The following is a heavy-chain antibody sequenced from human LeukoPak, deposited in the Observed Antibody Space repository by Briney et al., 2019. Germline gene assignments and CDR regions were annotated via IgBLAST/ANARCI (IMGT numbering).Heavy chain of an antibody. CDR2: ISSSSSTI. Sequence: QPGGSLRLSCAASGFTFSSYSMNWVRQAPGKGLEWVSYISSSSSTIYYADSVKGRFTISRDNAKNSLYLQMNSLRDEDTAVYYCARDLVLKGSSWYRGLDYWGQGTLVTVSS. V-gene: IGHV3-48*02. J-gene: IGHJ4*02. CDR1: GFTFSSYS. CDR3: ARDLVLKGSSWYRGLDY. D-gene: IGHD6-13*01.